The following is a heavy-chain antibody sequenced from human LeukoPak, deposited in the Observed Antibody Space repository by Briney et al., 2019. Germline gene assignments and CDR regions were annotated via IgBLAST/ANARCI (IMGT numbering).Heavy chain of an antibody. CDR3: AREGYGDYSHYYYGMDV. J-gene: IGHJ6*02. CDR2: ISAYNGNT. Sequence: ASVKVSCKASGYTFTSYGISWMRQAPGQGLEWMGWISAYNGNTNYAQKLQGRVTMTTDTSTSTAYMELRSLRSDDTAVYYCAREGYGDYSHYYYGMDVWGQGTTVTVSS. D-gene: IGHD4-17*01. V-gene: IGHV1-18*01. CDR1: GYTFTSYG.